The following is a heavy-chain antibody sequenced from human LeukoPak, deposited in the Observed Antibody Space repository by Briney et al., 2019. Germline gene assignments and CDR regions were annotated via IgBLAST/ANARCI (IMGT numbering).Heavy chain of an antibody. J-gene: IGHJ5*02. CDR3: ARRPYYYGSGSYYCFDP. V-gene: IGHV4-34*01. Sequence: SETLSLTCAVYGGSFSGYYWSWIRQPPGKGLEWIGEINHSGSTNYNPSLKSRVTISVDTSKNKCSLKLSCVTAADTAVYYCARRPYYYGSGSYYCFDPWGQGTLVTVSS. D-gene: IGHD3-10*01. CDR1: GGSFSGYY. CDR2: INHSGST.